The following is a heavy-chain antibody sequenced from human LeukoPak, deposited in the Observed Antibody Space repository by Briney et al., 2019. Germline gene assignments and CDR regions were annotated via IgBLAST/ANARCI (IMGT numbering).Heavy chain of an antibody. CDR2: INHSGST. CDR1: GGSFSGYY. CDR3: ARLSSSSWYYYYYGMDV. D-gene: IGHD6-13*01. V-gene: IGHV4-34*01. Sequence: KPSETLSLICAAYGGSFSGYYWSWIRQPPGKGLEWIGEINHSGSTNYNPSLKSRVTISVDTSKNQFSLKLSSVTAADTAVYYCARLSSSSWYYYYYGMDVWGQGTTVTVSS. J-gene: IGHJ6*02.